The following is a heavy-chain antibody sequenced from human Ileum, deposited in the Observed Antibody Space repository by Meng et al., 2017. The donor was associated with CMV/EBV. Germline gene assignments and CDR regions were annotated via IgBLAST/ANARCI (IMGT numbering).Heavy chain of an antibody. V-gene: IGHV1-2*02. CDR2: INPSGGDT. CDR3: ARPENWLVSPPDY. D-gene: IGHD6-19*01. Sequence: ASVKVSCKASGYSFTDYYIHWVRQAPGQGLEWMGWINPSGGDTAYAQKFQGRVIMTRDTSISTAYLELTKLRSDDTAIYYCARPENWLVSPPDYWGQGTLVTVSS. CDR1: GYSFTDYY. J-gene: IGHJ4*02.